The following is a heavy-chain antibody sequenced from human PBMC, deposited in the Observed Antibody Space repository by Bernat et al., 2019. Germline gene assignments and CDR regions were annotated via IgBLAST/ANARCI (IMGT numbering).Heavy chain of an antibody. CDR2: INGDGTIT. CDR1: GFTFSGDW. J-gene: IGHJ4*02. CDR3: VRSVSGAAGFFDY. Sequence: EVKLVESGGGLIQPGGSLRLSCAASGFTFSGDWMHWVRQVPGKGLVLVSRINGDGTITDYADSVKGRFTISRDNAKNTLYLQMNSLRVEDTAVCYCVRSVSGAAGFFDYWGPGSLVTVSS. V-gene: IGHV3-74*01. D-gene: IGHD5/OR15-5a*01.